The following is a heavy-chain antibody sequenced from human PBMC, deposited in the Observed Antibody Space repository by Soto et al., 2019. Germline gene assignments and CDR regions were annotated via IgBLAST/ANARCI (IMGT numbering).Heavy chain of an antibody. CDR2: ISGSGGST. Sequence: GGSLRLSCAASGFTFSSYAMSWVRQAPGKGLKWVSAISGSGGSTYYADSVKGRFTISRDNSKNTLYLQMNSLRAEDTAVYYCAKFYYDFWSGYYTRVGWFDPWGQGTLVTVSS. CDR3: AKFYYDFWSGYYTRVGWFDP. D-gene: IGHD3-3*01. V-gene: IGHV3-23*01. J-gene: IGHJ5*02. CDR1: GFTFSSYA.